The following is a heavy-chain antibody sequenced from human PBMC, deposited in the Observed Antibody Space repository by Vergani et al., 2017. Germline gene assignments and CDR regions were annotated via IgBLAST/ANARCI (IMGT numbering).Heavy chain of an antibody. V-gene: IGHV4-59*01. D-gene: IGHD5-12*01. Sequence: QVQLQESGPGLVKPSETLSLTCTVSGGSISSYYWSWIRQPPGKGLEWIGYIYYSGSTNYNPSLKSRVTISVDTSKNQFSLKLSSVTAADTAVYYCARDRRGYSGYDHYYYMDVWGKGTTVTVSS. CDR3: ARDRRGYSGYDHYYYMDV. CDR1: GGSISSYY. J-gene: IGHJ6*03. CDR2: IYYSGST.